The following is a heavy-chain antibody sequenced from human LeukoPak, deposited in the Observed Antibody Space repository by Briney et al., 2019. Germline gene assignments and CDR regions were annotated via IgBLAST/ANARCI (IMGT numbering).Heavy chain of an antibody. CDR1: GYTFTGYY. CDR2: INPNSGGT. D-gene: IGHD5-18*01. J-gene: IGHJ4*02. V-gene: IGHV1-2*06. CDR3: ARIVRGDTAMVAYFDY. Sequence: ASVKVSCKXSGYTFTGYYMHWVRQAPGQGLEWMGRINPNSGGTNYSQKFQGRVTMTRDTSISTAYMELSRLRSDDTAVYYCARIVRGDTAMVAYFDYWGQGTLVTVSS.